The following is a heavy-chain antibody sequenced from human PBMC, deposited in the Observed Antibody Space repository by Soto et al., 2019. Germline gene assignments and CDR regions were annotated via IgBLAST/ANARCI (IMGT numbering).Heavy chain of an antibody. J-gene: IGHJ4*02. V-gene: IGHV5-51*01. CDR2: IYPGDLDI. D-gene: IGHD1-1*01. CDR3: ARGNRYDYSDY. Sequence: PGESLKISCKGSGYTFTSYWIGWVRQMPGKGLEWMGIIYPGDLDIRYSPSFQGQVTISADKSISTAYLQWSSLKASDTAIYYCARGNRYDYSDYWGRGTLVTVSS. CDR1: GYTFTSYW.